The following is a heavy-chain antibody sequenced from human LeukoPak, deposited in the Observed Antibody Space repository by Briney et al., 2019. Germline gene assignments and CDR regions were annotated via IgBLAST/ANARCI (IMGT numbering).Heavy chain of an antibody. Sequence: SETLSLTCTVSGGSISSYYWNWIRQPPGKGLEWIGYIYYSGSTNYNPSLKSRVTISVDTSKNQFSLKLSSVTAADTAVYYCARRGDYVWGSYRYRYFDYWGQGTLVTVSS. J-gene: IGHJ4*02. CDR2: IYYSGST. CDR3: ARRGDYVWGSYRYRYFDY. CDR1: GGSISSYY. V-gene: IGHV4-59*12. D-gene: IGHD3-16*02.